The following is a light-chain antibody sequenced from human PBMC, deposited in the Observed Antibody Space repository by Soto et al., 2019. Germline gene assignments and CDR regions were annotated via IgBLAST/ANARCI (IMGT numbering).Light chain of an antibody. Sequence: QSVLTQPASVSGSPGQSITISCSGTSSDVGGYNFVSWYQQHPGKAPKLMIYDVSNRPSGVSNRFSGSKSANTASLTISGLQADDEADYYCTSYTSSNTLYVFGTGTKLTFL. V-gene: IGLV2-14*01. CDR2: DVS. J-gene: IGLJ1*01. CDR1: SSDVGGYNF. CDR3: TSYTSSNTLYV.